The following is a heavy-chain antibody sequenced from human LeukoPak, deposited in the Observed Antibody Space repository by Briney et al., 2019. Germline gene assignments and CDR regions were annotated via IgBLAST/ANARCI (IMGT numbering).Heavy chain of an antibody. V-gene: IGHV3-7*01. D-gene: IGHD6-19*01. CDR1: GFSFSDYW. CDR2: IKQDSSDK. Sequence: PGGSLRLSCAASGFSFSDYWMTWVRQAPGQGLEWVADIKQDSSDKFYVDSVKGRFTISRDNAQNSLYLQMNSLRAEDTAVYYCARLMTVAGTYAYYFDYWGRGTLVTVSS. CDR3: ARLMTVAGTYAYYFDY. J-gene: IGHJ4*02.